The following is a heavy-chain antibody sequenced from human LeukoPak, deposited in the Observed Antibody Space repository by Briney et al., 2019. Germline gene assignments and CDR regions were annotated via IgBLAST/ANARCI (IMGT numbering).Heavy chain of an antibody. J-gene: IGHJ4*02. Sequence: GGSLRLSCEGSGFTFRSYAIRWVRQAPGKGLEWVSAISGSGGNTYYADSVKGRFTISRDNAKNSLYLQMNSLRAEDTAVYYCARAGSSGYYYHFDYWGQGTLVTVSS. D-gene: IGHD3-22*01. CDR2: ISGSGGNT. CDR1: GFTFRSYA. CDR3: ARAGSSGYYYHFDY. V-gene: IGHV3-23*01.